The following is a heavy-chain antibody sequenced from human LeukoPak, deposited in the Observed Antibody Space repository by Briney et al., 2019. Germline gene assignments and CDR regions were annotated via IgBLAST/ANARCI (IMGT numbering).Heavy chain of an antibody. Sequence: GGSLRLSCAASGFTFSSYSMNWVRQAPGKGLEWVSSISSSSSYIYYADSVKGRFTISGDNAKNSLYPQMNSLRAEDTAVYYCARGYEAHSGSADFDYWGQGTLVTVSS. CDR1: GFTFSSYS. D-gene: IGHD3-10*01. J-gene: IGHJ4*02. V-gene: IGHV3-21*01. CDR2: ISSSSSYI. CDR3: ARGYEAHSGSADFDY.